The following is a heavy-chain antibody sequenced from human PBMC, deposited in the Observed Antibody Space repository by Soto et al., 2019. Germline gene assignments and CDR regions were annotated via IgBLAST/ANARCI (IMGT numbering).Heavy chain of an antibody. Sequence: GGSLRLSCTASGFPFGDYAMSWFRQAPGKGLEWVGFIRSKAYGGTTEYAASVKGRFTISRDDSKSIAYLQMNSLKTEDTAVYYCTRDKGRSYDSSGYCSHWGQGTLVTVSS. CDR2: IRSKAYGGTT. J-gene: IGHJ4*02. D-gene: IGHD3-22*01. CDR1: GFPFGDYA. CDR3: TRDKGRSYDSSGYCSH. V-gene: IGHV3-49*03.